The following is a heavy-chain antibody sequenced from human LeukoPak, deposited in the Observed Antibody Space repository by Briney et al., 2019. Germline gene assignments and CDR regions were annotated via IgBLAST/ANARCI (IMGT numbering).Heavy chain of an antibody. D-gene: IGHD4-23*01. Sequence: PSETLSLTCAVNVGPFSGYYWSWIRQPPGKGLEWIGEINHSGSTNYNPSLKSRVTISVDTSKNQFSLKLSSVTAADTAVYYCARLGMGGYGGNHPRNRDYWGQGTLVTVSS. V-gene: IGHV4-34*01. CDR3: ARLGMGGYGGNHPRNRDY. J-gene: IGHJ4*02. CDR1: VGPFSGYY. CDR2: INHSGST.